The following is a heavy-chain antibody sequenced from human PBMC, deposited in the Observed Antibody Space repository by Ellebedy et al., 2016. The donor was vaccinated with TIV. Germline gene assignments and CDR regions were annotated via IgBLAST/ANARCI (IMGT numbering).Heavy chain of an antibody. CDR3: AKDISGWSFYYYYGMDV. D-gene: IGHD6-19*01. CDR2: IWYDGSNK. Sequence: GESLKISXAASGFTFSSYGMPWVRQAPGKGLEWVAVIWYDGSNKYYADSVKGRFTISRDNSKNTLYLQMNSLRAEDTALYYCAKDISGWSFYYYYGMDVWGQGTTVTVSS. V-gene: IGHV3-30*02. CDR1: GFTFSSYG. J-gene: IGHJ6*02.